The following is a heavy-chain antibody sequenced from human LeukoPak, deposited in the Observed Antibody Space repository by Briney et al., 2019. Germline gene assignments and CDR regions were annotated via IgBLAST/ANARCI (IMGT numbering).Heavy chain of an antibody. CDR3: AREPSTVSWVDP. CDR2: IYSSGST. CDR1: GYSISSGYY. Sequence: SETLSLTCAVSGYSISSGYYWSWIRQPAGKGLEWIGRIYSSGSTNYNPSLKSRVTMSVDTSKNQFSLNLSSVTAADTAVYYCAREPSTVSWVDPWGQGTLVTVSS. D-gene: IGHD2-8*02. V-gene: IGHV4-4*07. J-gene: IGHJ5*02.